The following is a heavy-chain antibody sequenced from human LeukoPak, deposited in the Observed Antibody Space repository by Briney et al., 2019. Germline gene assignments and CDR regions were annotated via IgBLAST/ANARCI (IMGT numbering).Heavy chain of an antibody. Sequence: ASVKVSCKTSGYTFTGYYMHWVRQAPGQGLEWMGLINPRGTSTIYAEKFQGRIIMTRDMSTTTDYMELSSLKSDDTAVYYCARDNSIHERGWWFDPWGQGTLVTVSS. J-gene: IGHJ5*02. CDR2: INPRGTST. D-gene: IGHD4-23*01. V-gene: IGHV1-46*01. CDR1: GYTFTGYY. CDR3: ARDNSIHERGWWFDP.